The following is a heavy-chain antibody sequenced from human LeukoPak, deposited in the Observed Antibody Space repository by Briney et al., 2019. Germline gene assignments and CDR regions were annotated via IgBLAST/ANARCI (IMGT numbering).Heavy chain of an antibody. CDR3: ANRGVGIVVVIDDAFDI. Sequence: PGGSQRLSCAASGFTFSSYAMSWVRQAPGKGLEWVSAISGSGGSTYYADSVKGRFTISRDNSKNTLYLQMNSLRAEDTAVYYCANRGVGIVVVIDDAFDIWGQGTMVTVSS. J-gene: IGHJ3*02. CDR2: ISGSGGST. D-gene: IGHD3-22*01. V-gene: IGHV3-23*01. CDR1: GFTFSSYA.